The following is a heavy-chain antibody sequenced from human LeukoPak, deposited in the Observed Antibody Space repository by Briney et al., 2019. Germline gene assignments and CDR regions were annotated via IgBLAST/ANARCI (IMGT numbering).Heavy chain of an antibody. CDR2: IIPIFGTA. Sequence: SVKVSCKASGGTFSSYAISWVRQAPGQGLEWMGGIIPIFGTADYAQKFQGRVTITADESTSTAYMELSSLRSEDTAVYYCARGGNKDDAFDIWGQGTMVTVSS. J-gene: IGHJ3*02. D-gene: IGHD1/OR15-1a*01. CDR3: ARGGNKDDAFDI. CDR1: GGTFSSYA. V-gene: IGHV1-69*01.